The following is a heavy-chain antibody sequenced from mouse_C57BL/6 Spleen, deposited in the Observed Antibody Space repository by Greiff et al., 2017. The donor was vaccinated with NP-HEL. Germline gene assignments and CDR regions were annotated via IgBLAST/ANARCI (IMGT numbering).Heavy chain of an antibody. Sequence: EVQLQQSGPELVKPGASVKIPCKASGYTFTDYNMDWVKQSHGKSLEWIGDINPNNGGTIYNQKFKGKATLTVDKSSSTAYMELRSLTSEDTVVYYCARYYYGSSLEDWGQGTTRTVSS. CDR1: GYTFTDYN. D-gene: IGHD1-1*01. J-gene: IGHJ2*01. CDR2: INPNNGGT. V-gene: IGHV1-18*01. CDR3: ARYYYGSSLED.